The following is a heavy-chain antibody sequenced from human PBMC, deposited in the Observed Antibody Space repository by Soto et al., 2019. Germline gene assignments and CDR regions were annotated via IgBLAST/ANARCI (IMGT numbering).Heavy chain of an antibody. CDR1: GGTFRSYT. Sequence: ASVKVSCRASGGTFRSYTISWVRQAPGQGLEWMGWMNPNSGNTGYAQKFQGRVTMTRNTSISTAYMELSSLRSEDTAVYYCAREVGNRVDYWGQGTLVTVSS. CDR2: MNPNSGNT. V-gene: IGHV1-8*02. J-gene: IGHJ4*02. CDR3: AREVGNRVDY. D-gene: IGHD1-26*01.